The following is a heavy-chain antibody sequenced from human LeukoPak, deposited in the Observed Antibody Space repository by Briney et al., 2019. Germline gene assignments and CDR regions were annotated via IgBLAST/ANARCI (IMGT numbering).Heavy chain of an antibody. J-gene: IGHJ4*02. CDR3: TRAKRVIFDY. D-gene: IGHD1-1*01. CDR2: INPNSGAT. V-gene: IGHV1-2*02. Sequence: ASVKVSCKASGYTFTGYYMHWVRQAPGQGLEWMGWINPNSGATLYAQKFQGRVTMTRDTSINTAYMELSSLRSDDTAVYYCTRAKRVIFDYWGQGTLATVSS. CDR1: GYTFTGYY.